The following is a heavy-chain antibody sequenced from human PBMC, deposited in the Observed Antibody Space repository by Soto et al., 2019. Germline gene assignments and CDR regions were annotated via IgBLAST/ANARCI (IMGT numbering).Heavy chain of an antibody. D-gene: IGHD6-19*01. CDR1: GGSISSGGYY. J-gene: IGHJ4*02. CDR2: IYYSGST. CDR3: TARYYISVPGPPAY. V-gene: IGHV4-31*03. Sequence: SETLSLTCTVSGGSISSGGYYWSWIRQHPGKGLEWIGYIYYSGSTYYNPSLKSRVTISVDTSKNQFSLKLSSVTAEDTALYYCTARYYISVPGPPAYWGQGTLVTVSS.